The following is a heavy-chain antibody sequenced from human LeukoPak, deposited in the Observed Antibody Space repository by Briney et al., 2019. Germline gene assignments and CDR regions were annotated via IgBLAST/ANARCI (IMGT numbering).Heavy chain of an antibody. Sequence: PGGSLRLSSAASGFTFSSYAMHWVRQAPGKGLEWVAVISYDGSNKYYADSVKGRFTISRDNSKNTLYLQMNSLRAEDTAVYYCARDHCITTVTSDCGWFDPWGQGTRVTVSS. CDR2: ISYDGSNK. D-gene: IGHD4-17*01. J-gene: IGHJ5*02. CDR1: GFTFSSYA. V-gene: IGHV3-30*04. CDR3: ARDHCITTVTSDCGWFDP.